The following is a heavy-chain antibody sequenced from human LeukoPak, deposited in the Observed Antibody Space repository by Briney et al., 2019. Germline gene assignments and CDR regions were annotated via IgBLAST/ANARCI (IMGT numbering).Heavy chain of an antibody. V-gene: IGHV4-38-2*01. J-gene: IGHJ3*02. CDR3: ARGATIAVAGQDDAFDI. D-gene: IGHD6-19*01. CDR1: AYSISSGYY. CDR2: IYHSGST. Sequence: SETLSLTCAVSAYSISSGYYGGWIRQPPGQGLEWIGSIYHSGSTYYNPSLKSRVTISVDTSKNQFSLKLSSVTAADTAVYYCARGATIAVAGQDDAFDIWGQGTMVTVSS.